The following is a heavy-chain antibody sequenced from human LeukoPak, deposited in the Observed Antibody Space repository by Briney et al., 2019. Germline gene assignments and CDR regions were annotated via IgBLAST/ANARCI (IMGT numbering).Heavy chain of an antibody. CDR1: GFTFSSYG. J-gene: IGHJ4*02. D-gene: IGHD6-19*01. CDR3: ARIRSLADLYYFDY. Sequence: GRSLRLSCAASGFTFSSYGMHWVRQAPGKGLEWVAVISYDGSNKYYADSVKGRFTISRDNSKNTLYLQMNSLRAEDTAVYYCARIRSLADLYYFDYWGQGTLVTVSS. V-gene: IGHV3-30*03. CDR2: ISYDGSNK.